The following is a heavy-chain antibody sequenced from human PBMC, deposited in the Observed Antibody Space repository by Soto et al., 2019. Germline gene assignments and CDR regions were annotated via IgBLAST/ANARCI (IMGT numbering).Heavy chain of an antibody. Sequence: QVQLLESGGGVAQPGGSLRLSCAASGFTFNTYTMHWVRHAPGEGLEWVALISYDGGIQYYGDSMRGRFTISRDNSKSTLYLQMNSLRLDDTAVYYCATLRGVAPHSVPPLDNWGQGTQFTVSS. J-gene: IGHJ4*02. CDR3: ATLRGVAPHSVPPLDN. CDR1: GFTFNTYT. CDR2: ISYDGGIQ. D-gene: IGHD2-2*01. V-gene: IGHV3-30-3*01.